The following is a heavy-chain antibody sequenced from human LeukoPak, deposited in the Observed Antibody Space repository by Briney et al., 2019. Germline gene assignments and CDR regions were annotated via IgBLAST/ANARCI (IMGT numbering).Heavy chain of an antibody. Sequence: SETLSLTCTVSGGSISSSSYYWGWIRQPPGKGLEWIGSIYYSGSTYYNPSLKSRVTISVDTSKNQFSLKLSSVTAADTAVYYCARRGYNWNYDGAFDIWGQGTMVTVSS. D-gene: IGHD1-7*01. V-gene: IGHV4-39*01. CDR2: IYYSGST. J-gene: IGHJ3*02. CDR3: ARRGYNWNYDGAFDI. CDR1: GGSISSSSYY.